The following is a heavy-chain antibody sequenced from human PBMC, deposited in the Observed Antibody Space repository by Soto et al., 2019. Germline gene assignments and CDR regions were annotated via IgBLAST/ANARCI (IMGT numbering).Heavy chain of an antibody. CDR2: IYYSGST. V-gene: IGHV4-39*01. CDR3: ERRLYYFEY. CDR1: GGSISSSSYY. J-gene: IGHJ4*02. Sequence: PSETLSLTCTVSGGSISSSSYYWGWIRQPPGKGLEWIGSIYYSGSTYYNPSLKSRVTISVDTSKDQFSLKLSSVTAADTAVYYCERRLYYFEYWGQGTLVTVSS.